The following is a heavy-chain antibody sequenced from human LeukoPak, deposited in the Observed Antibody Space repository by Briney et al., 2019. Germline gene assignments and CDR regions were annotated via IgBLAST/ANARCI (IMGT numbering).Heavy chain of an antibody. J-gene: IGHJ4*01. Sequence: PGGSLRLTCAASGFTFSSYGMHWVRQAPGKGLEWVAFILYDGSIKHYADSVKGRFTISRDNSKNTLYLQMNSLRAEDTAVYYSVRGQIPYWGQGTLVTVSS. CDR2: ILYDGSIK. CDR1: GFTFSSYG. CDR3: VRGQIPY. D-gene: IGHD2-21*01. V-gene: IGHV3-30*02.